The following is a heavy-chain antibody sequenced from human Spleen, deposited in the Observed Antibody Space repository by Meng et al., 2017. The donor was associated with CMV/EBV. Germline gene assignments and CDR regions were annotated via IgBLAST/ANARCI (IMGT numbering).Heavy chain of an antibody. CDR3: ARAVVPAANNYYFDY. D-gene: IGHD2-2*01. Sequence: GGSLRLSCSASVFTFSNYEMNWVRQAPGKGLEWVSYISKSCSTIYYADSVKGRFIISRDNAKNSLNLQMYSLRAEDTAVYYCARAVVPAANNYYFDYWGQGTLVTVSS. CDR1: VFTFSNYE. CDR2: ISKSCSTI. V-gene: IGHV3-48*03. J-gene: IGHJ4*02.